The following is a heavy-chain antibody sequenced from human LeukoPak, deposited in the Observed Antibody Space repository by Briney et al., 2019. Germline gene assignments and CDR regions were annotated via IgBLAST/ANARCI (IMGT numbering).Heavy chain of an antibody. V-gene: IGHV3-23*01. CDR2: ISGSGGST. J-gene: IGHJ4*02. CDR3: AKDVTIFGVVIPFDY. CDR1: GFTFSSYA. D-gene: IGHD3-3*01. Sequence: GGSLRLSCAASGFTFSSYAMSWVRQAPGKGLEWVSAISGSGGSTYYADSVKGRFTISRDNSKNTLYLQMNSLRAEDTAVYYCAKDVTIFGVVIPFDYWGQGTLVTVSS.